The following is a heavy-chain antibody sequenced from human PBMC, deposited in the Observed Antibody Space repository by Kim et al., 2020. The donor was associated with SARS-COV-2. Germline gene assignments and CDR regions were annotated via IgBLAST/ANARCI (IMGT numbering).Heavy chain of an antibody. Sequence: GGSLRLSCTASGFVFSSYAMAWVRQAPGKGLEWVSTISANAISSYYGDSVQGRFTISRDNSGNTLFLQMNNLRVDDTALYYCAKGTDDAFDVLGQGTVVT. V-gene: IGHV3-23*01. D-gene: IGHD1-1*01. J-gene: IGHJ3*01. CDR1: GFVFSSYA. CDR2: ISANAISS. CDR3: AKGTDDAFDV.